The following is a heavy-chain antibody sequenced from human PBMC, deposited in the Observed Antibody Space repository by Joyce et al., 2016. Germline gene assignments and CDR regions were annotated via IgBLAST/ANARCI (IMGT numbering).Heavy chain of an antibody. CDR1: GFPFSGYW. CDR2: INTDGSST. J-gene: IGHJ5*02. D-gene: IGHD6-6*01. Sequence: EVQLVESGGGLVQPGGSLRLSCAASGFPFSGYWIHWVRQAPGKGLVWVSRINTDGSSTRVAEAGKGRFTISRDNAKNTLYLQMNSLRAEDTAVYYCVRGISARPGGPNWFDPWGQGTLVTVSS. CDR3: VRGISARPGGPNWFDP. V-gene: IGHV3-74*01.